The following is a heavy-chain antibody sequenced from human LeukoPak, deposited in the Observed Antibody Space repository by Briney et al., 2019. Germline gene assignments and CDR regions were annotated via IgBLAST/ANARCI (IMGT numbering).Heavy chain of an antibody. CDR3: ARDLDQYSGRFGVFGHDF. J-gene: IGHJ4*02. CDR2: ISAYNGNT. D-gene: IGHD1-26*01. V-gene: IGHV1-18*01. Sequence: ASVKVSCKASGYTFTNYGINWVRQAPGQGLEWMGWISAYNGNTNYAQMLQGRVTMTTDTSTSTAYMELRSLRSDDTAVYYCARDLDQYSGRFGVFGHDFWGQGTLVTVSS. CDR1: GYTFTNYG.